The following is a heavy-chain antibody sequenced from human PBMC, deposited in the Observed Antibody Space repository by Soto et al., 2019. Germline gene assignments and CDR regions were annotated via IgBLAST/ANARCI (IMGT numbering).Heavy chain of an antibody. Sequence: ASVKVSCKASGYTFTSYYMHWVLQAPGQGLEWMGIINPSGGSTSYAQKFQGRVTMTRDTSTSTVYMELSSLRSEDTAVYYCARSYYDYVWGSYRSPSNFDYWGQGTLVTVSS. CDR1: GYTFTSYY. V-gene: IGHV1-46*01. CDR2: INPSGGST. D-gene: IGHD3-16*02. J-gene: IGHJ4*02. CDR3: ARSYYDYVWGSYRSPSNFDY.